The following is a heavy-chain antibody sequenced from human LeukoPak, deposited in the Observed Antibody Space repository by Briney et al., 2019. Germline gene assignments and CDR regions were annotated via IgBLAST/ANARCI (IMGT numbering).Heavy chain of an antibody. CDR2: MWHDGSNK. J-gene: IGHJ4*02. CDR3: ARAKGDLIDY. V-gene: IGHV3-33*08. CDR1: GFTFSSYA. Sequence: AGGSLRLSCAASGFTFSSYAMHWVRQAPGKGLEWVAVMWHDGSNKHYADSVKGRCTMSRDKSKNTLYLEMNSLRGEDTAVYYCARAKGDLIDYWGQGTMVIVSS. D-gene: IGHD2-21*02.